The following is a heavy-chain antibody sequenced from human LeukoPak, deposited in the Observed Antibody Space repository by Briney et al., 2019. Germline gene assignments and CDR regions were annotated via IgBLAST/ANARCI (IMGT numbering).Heavy chain of an antibody. CDR1: GYTFTSYA. V-gene: IGHV7-4-1*02. Sequence: ASVQVSCKASGYTFTSYAMNWVRQAPGQGLEWMGWFNTNTGNPTYAQGFTGRFVFSSDTSVSTEYLQISSLKAEDTAVYYCARDYDSSGYYYGWGQGTLVTVSS. CDR3: ARDYDSSGYYYG. CDR2: FNTNTGNP. J-gene: IGHJ4*02. D-gene: IGHD3-22*01.